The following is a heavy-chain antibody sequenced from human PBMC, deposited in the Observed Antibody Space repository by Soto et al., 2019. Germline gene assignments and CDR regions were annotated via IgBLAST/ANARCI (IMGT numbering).Heavy chain of an antibody. J-gene: IGHJ6*03. CDR3: ARRLRIAAAGHHYYYYYYMDV. CDR1: GFTFSSYG. Sequence: QVQLVESGGGVVQPGRSLRLSCAASGFTFSSYGMHWVRQAPGKGLEWVAVIWYDGSNKYYADSMKGRFTISRDNSKNTLYLQMNSLRAEDTAVYYCARRLRIAAAGHHYYYYYYMDVWGKGTTVTVSS. CDR2: IWYDGSNK. D-gene: IGHD6-13*01. V-gene: IGHV3-33*01.